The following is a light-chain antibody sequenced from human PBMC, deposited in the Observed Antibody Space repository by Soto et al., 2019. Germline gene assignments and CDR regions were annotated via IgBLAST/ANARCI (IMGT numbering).Light chain of an antibody. Sequence: EIVLTQSPGTLSLSPGERATLSCRASQSVSSSYLAWYQQKPVQAPRLLIYGASSRATGIPDRFSGSGSGTDFTLTISRLETADFAVYYCQQYGSSPPITFGQGTRLEIK. J-gene: IGKJ5*01. CDR1: QSVSSSY. CDR2: GAS. V-gene: IGKV3-20*01. CDR3: QQYGSSPPIT.